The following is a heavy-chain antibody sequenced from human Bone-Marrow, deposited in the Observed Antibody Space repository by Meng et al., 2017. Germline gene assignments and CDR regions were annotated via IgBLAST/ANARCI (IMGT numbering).Heavy chain of an antibody. CDR3: ARFTPFDY. J-gene: IGHJ4*02. V-gene: IGHV3-15*05. Sequence: EVHLVESGGELVKPGGSLRLSCAASGFYFSNAWMSWVRQAPGKGLEWVGRIKSNTDGGTAEYAAPVTGRFTISRDNAKNTLYLQMNSLRAEDTAMYYCARFTPFDYWGQGTLVTVSS. D-gene: IGHD3-3*01. CDR2: IKSNTDGGTA. CDR1: GFYFSNAW.